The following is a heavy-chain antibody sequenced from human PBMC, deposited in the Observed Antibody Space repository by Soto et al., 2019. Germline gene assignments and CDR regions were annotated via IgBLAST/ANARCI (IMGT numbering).Heavy chain of an antibody. CDR2: ISSSSSYI. CDR3: ARDLLVFDTAGRWFDP. Sequence: EVQLVESGGGLVKPGGSLRLSCAASGFTFSSYSMNWVRQAPGKGLEWVSSISSSSSYIYYADSVKGRFTISRDNAKNSLYLEMNSLRDEDTAVYYCARDLLVFDTAGRWFDPWGQGTLVTVSS. D-gene: IGHD3-9*01. V-gene: IGHV3-21*01. CDR1: GFTFSSYS. J-gene: IGHJ5*02.